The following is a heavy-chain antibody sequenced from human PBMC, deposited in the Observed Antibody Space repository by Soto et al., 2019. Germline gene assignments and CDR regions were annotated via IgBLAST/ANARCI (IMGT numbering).Heavy chain of an antibody. D-gene: IGHD3-16*01. Sequence: PGETLRLTCAASGFTFRTYGMHWFRQAPGKGLEWVAIFWYDGSNKYSAESVKGRFTIYVDNSKNTLYLNMNSLTAEDMALYYCARDGTFGAKGGSLDIWGQGTMVTVSS. CDR2: FWYDGSNK. J-gene: IGHJ3*02. V-gene: IGHV3-33*08. CDR1: GFTFRTYG. CDR3: ARDGTFGAKGGSLDI.